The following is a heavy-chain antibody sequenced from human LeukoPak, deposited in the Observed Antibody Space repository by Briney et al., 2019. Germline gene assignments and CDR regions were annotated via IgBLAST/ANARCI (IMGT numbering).Heavy chain of an antibody. J-gene: IGHJ4*02. V-gene: IGHV4-34*01. CDR1: GGSFSGYS. D-gene: IGHD6-13*01. Sequence: SETLSLTCAVYGGSFSGYSWNWIRQPPVKGLEWIGEINHSGGTNYIPSLKSRVTISVDTSKKQFSLKLSSVTAADTAVYYCARDLGAAGAPTWGQGTLVSVSS. CDR2: INHSGGT. CDR3: ARDLGAAGAPT.